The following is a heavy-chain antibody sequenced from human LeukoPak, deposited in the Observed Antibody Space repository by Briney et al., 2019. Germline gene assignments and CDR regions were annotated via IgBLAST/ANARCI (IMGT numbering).Heavy chain of an antibody. CDR2: IYYSGST. Sequence: SETLSLTCTVSGGSISSYYWSWIRQPPGKGLEWIGYIYYSGSTNYNPSLKSRVTISVDTSKNQFSLKLSSVTAADTAVYYCARDRALDYWGQGTLVTVSS. D-gene: IGHD3-10*01. V-gene: IGHV4-59*01. CDR3: ARDRALDY. J-gene: IGHJ4*02. CDR1: GGSISSYY.